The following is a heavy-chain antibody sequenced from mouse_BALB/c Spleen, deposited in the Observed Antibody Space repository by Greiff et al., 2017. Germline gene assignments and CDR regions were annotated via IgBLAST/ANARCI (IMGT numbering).Heavy chain of an antibody. D-gene: IGHD2-3*01. CDR1: GFTFSSYA. J-gene: IGHJ2*01. Sequence: EVMLVESGGGLVKPGGSLKLSCAASGFTFSSYAMSWVRQTPEKRLEWVATISSGGSYTYYPDSVKGRFTISRDNAKNTLYLQMSGLRSEDTAMYYCARDGYFDYWGQGTTLTVSS. CDR2: ISSGGSYT. CDR3: ARDGYFDY. V-gene: IGHV5-9-1*01.